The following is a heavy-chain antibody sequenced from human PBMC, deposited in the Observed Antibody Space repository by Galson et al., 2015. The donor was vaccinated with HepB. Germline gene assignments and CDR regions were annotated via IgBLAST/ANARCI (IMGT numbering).Heavy chain of an antibody. CDR2: ISAYNGNT. CDR3: AREGVSWVYSSSWYNWFDP. D-gene: IGHD6-13*01. CDR1: GYTFTSYG. V-gene: IGHV1-18*01. Sequence: VSCKASGYTFTSYGISWVRQAPGQGLEWMGWISAYNGNTNYAQKLQGRVTMTTDTSTSTAYMELRSLRSDDTAVYYCAREGVSWVYSSSWYNWFDPWGQGTLVTVSS. J-gene: IGHJ5*02.